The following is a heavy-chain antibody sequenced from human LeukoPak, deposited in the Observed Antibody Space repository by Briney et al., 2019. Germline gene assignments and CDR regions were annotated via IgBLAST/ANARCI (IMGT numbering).Heavy chain of an antibody. J-gene: IGHJ4*02. CDR3: ASARDSSGYYIFDY. V-gene: IGHV3-74*01. CDR2: INSDGSST. D-gene: IGHD3-22*01. CDR1: GFTFSSYW. Sequence: GGSLRLSCAASGFTFSSYWMNWVRQTPGKGLVWVSRINSDGSSTSYADSVKGRFTISRDNAKNTLYLQMNGLRSEDTAVYYCASARDSSGYYIFDYWGQGTLVTVSS.